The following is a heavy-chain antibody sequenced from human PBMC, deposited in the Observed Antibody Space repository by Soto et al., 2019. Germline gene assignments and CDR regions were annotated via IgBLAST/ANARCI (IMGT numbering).Heavy chain of an antibody. CDR3: ARSQGSSTSLEIYYYYYSGMDV. CDR1: GGTFGSYA. V-gene: IGHV1-69*01. J-gene: IGHJ6*02. Sequence: QVQLVQSGAEVKKPGSSVKVSCKASGGTFGSYAISWVRQAPGQGPGWMGGIIPITGTANYAQKFQGRVTITADESTSTASMQLSRLRSEDTAVYYCARSQGSSTSLEIYYYYYSGMDVWGQGTTVTVSS. D-gene: IGHD2-2*01. CDR2: IIPITGTA.